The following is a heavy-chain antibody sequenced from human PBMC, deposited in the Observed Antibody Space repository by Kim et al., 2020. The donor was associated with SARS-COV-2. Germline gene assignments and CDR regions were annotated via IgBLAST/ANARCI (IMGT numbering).Heavy chain of an antibody. CDR1: GGSFSGYY. CDR3: ARGRRLATIKAGIAFDI. CDR2: INHSGST. J-gene: IGHJ3*02. V-gene: IGHV4-34*01. Sequence: SETLSLTCAVYGGSFSGYYWSWIRQPPGKGLEWIGEINHSGSTNYNPSLKSRVTISVDTSKNQFSLKLSSVTAADTAVYYCARGRRLATIKAGIAFDIWGQGTMVTVSS. D-gene: IGHD5-12*01.